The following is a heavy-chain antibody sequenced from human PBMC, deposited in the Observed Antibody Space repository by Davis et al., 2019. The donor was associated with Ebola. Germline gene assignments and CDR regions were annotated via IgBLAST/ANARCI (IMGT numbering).Heavy chain of an antibody. CDR2: IYYSGST. CDR3: ARQRGDYSNYVSHWFDP. CDR1: GGSVSSCSYY. D-gene: IGHD4-11*01. V-gene: IGHV4-61*01. J-gene: IGHJ5*02. Sequence: MPGGSLRLSCTVSGGSVSSCSYYWSWIRQPPGKGLEWIGYIYYSGSTNYNPSLKSRVTISVDTSKNQFSLKLSSVTAADTAVYYCARQRGDYSNYVSHWFDPWGQGTLVTVSS.